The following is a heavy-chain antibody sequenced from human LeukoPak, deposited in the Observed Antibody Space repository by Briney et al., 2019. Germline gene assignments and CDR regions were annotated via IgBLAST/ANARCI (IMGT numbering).Heavy chain of an antibody. D-gene: IGHD1-14*01. Sequence: PGGSLRLSCAASGFTFSSYAMSWVRQAPGKGLEWVSTFRGSGANTSYADSVKGRFTTSRDNSKNTLYLQMNSLRAEDTAIYYCAKTPPRTLGYFDYWGQGTLVTVSS. J-gene: IGHJ4*02. CDR2: FRGSGANT. V-gene: IGHV3-23*01. CDR3: AKTPPRTLGYFDY. CDR1: GFTFSSYA.